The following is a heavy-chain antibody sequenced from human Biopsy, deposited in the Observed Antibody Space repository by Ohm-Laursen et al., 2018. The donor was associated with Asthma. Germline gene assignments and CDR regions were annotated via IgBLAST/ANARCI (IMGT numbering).Heavy chain of an antibody. Sequence: ASVKVSCKASGYTFISYAIHWVRQAPGQRLEWMGWINAGNGTTKYSQKFQGRVTMTRDTSASTACMELSNLRSEDTAVYYCARTYYDFLTGRLNDAFAIWGQGTMVTVSS. CDR1: GYTFISYA. CDR3: ARTYYDFLTGRLNDAFAI. V-gene: IGHV1-3*01. D-gene: IGHD3-9*01. CDR2: INAGNGTT. J-gene: IGHJ3*02.